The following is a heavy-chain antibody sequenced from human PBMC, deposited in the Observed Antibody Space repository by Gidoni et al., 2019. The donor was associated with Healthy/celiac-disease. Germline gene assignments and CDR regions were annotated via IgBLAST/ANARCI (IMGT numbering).Heavy chain of an antibody. CDR3: TTVQYYYDSSGYYAIDY. Sequence: EVQLVESGGGLVKPGGSLRLSCAASGFTFSNAWMSWVRQAPGKGLEWVGRIKSKTDGGTTDYAAPVKGRFTISRDDLKNTLYLQMNSLKTEDTAVYYCTTVQYYYDSSGYYAIDYWGQGTLGTVSS. CDR2: IKSKTDGGTT. D-gene: IGHD3-22*01. J-gene: IGHJ4*02. CDR1: GFTFSNAW. V-gene: IGHV3-15*01.